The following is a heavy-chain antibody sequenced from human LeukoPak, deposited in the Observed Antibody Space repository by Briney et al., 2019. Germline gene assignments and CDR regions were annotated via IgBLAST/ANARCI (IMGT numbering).Heavy chain of an antibody. J-gene: IGHJ5*01. CDR2: VYYSGSA. V-gene: IGHV4-59*11. D-gene: IGHD3-3*01. CDR1: GGSITSHY. CDR3: ARVYDYNWFDP. Sequence: NPSETLSLTCAVSGGSITSHYWSWIRQPPGKGLEWIGYVYYSGSANYNPSLKSRVTISIDTSKNQFSLKLKSVIAADTAVYYCARVYDYNWFDPWGQGTLVTVSS.